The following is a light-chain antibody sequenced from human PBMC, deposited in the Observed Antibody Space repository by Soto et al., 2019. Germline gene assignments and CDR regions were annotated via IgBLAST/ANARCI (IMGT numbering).Light chain of an antibody. CDR1: QSGSSY. Sequence: EIVLTQSPATLSLSPGERATLSCRASQSGSSYLAWYQQKPGQAPRLLISGASTGATGIPARFSGSGSGTEFTLTINSLQSEDSAVYYCQQYHTWPVTFGGGTKVDIK. CDR2: GAS. CDR3: QQYHTWPVT. J-gene: IGKJ4*01. V-gene: IGKV3-15*01.